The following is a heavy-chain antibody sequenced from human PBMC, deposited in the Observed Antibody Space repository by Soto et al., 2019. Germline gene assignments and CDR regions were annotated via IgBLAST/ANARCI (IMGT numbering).Heavy chain of an antibody. CDR1: GVTFDDYA. D-gene: IGHD1-26*01. CDR2: ISGDGGST. V-gene: IGHV3-43*02. Sequence: GGSLRLSCTASGVTFDDYAMHWVRQAPGKGLEWVSLISGDGGSTYYADSVKGRFTISRDNSKNFLYLQMNSMRAEDAALYYCAKVTKNSGSYFYYYYGMDVWGQGTTVTVSS. CDR3: AKVTKNSGSYFYYYYGMDV. J-gene: IGHJ6*02.